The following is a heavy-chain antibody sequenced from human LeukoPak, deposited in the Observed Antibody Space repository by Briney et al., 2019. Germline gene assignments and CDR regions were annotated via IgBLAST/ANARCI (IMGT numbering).Heavy chain of an antibody. CDR3: ARVAAADTAMMNFDH. Sequence: GGSLRLSCAASGFTFSDYYMSWIRQAPGKGLEWVSSISSSSIYIYYADSVKGRFTISRDNAKKSLHLQMNSLRAEDTAVYYCARVAAADTAMMNFDHWGQGTLVTVSS. V-gene: IGHV3-11*05. CDR1: GFTFSDYY. J-gene: IGHJ4*02. D-gene: IGHD5-18*01. CDR2: ISSSSIYI.